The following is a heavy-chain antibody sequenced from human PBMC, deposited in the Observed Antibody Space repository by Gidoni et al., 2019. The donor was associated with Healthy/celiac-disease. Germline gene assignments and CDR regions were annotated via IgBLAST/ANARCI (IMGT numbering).Heavy chain of an antibody. V-gene: IGHV4-31*03. Sequence: QVQLQESGPGLVKPSQTLSLTCTVSGGSISSGGYYWSWIRQHPGKGLEWIGYIYYSGSTYYNPSLKSRVTISVDTSKNQFSLKLSSVTAADTAVYYCARHRTNYGEKYFDLWGRGTLVTVSS. J-gene: IGHJ2*01. D-gene: IGHD4-17*01. CDR2: IYYSGST. CDR3: ARHRTNYGEKYFDL. CDR1: GGSISSGGYY.